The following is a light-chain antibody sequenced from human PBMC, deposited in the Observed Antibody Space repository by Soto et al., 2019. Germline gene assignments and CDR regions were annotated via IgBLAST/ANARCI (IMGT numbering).Light chain of an antibody. V-gene: IGLV2-11*01. CDR1: SSDVGGYNY. Sequence: QSVLTHPLSVSWSPGHAVTISCTGSSSDVGGYNYVSWYQQHPGEAPKLMIYDVNERPSSGVPDRFSGSKSGNTASLTISGLQAEDEDEYSCCSFSGTSTLYVFGSGTKV. CDR3: CSFSGTSTLYV. CDR2: DVN. J-gene: IGLJ1*01.